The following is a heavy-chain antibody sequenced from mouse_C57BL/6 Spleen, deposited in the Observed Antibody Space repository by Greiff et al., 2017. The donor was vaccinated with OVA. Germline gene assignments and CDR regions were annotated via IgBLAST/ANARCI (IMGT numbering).Heavy chain of an antibody. V-gene: IGHV1-55*01. Sequence: QVQLKQSGAELVKPGASVKMSCKASGYTFTSYWITWVKQRPGQGLEWIGDIYPGSGSTNYNEKFKSKATLTVDTSSSTAYMQLSSLTSEDSAVYYCARDYYGSSYYFDYWGQGTTLTVSS. J-gene: IGHJ2*01. CDR1: GYTFTSYW. CDR3: ARDYYGSSYYFDY. CDR2: IYPGSGST. D-gene: IGHD1-1*01.